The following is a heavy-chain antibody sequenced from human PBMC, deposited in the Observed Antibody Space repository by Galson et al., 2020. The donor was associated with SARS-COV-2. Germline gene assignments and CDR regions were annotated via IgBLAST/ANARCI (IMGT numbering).Heavy chain of an antibody. V-gene: IGHV3-66*01. CDR2: IYSGDDT. CDR3: ARVYYYDTTAYSYKGGAVDY. CDR1: GLTVRSNY. D-gene: IGHD3-22*01. J-gene: IGHJ4*02. Sequence: GESLKISCAASGLTVRSNYMSWVRQAPGKGLECVSLIYSGDDTYYASSVRGRFTISRDNLKNTVFLQMNSLRAEDTAVYYCARVYYYDTTAYSYKGGAVDYWGQGTRVTVSS.